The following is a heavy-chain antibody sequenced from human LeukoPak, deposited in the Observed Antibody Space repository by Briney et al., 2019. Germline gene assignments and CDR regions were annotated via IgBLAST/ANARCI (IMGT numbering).Heavy chain of an antibody. J-gene: IGHJ5*02. D-gene: IGHD6-19*01. CDR2: IYYSGST. CDR3: ARGRYSSGWYIARWFDA. V-gene: IGHV4-39*01. Sequence: SETLSHTCTVSGGSISSSSYYWGWIRQPPGKGLEWIGSIYYSGSTYYNPSLKSRVTISVDTSKNQYSRKLSSVTAADTAVYYCARGRYSSGWYIARWFDAWGQGTLVTVSS. CDR1: GGSISSSSYY.